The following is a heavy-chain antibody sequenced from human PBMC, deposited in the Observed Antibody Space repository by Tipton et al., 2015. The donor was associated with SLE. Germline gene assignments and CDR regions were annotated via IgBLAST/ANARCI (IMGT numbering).Heavy chain of an antibody. V-gene: IGHV3-48*03. J-gene: IGHJ1*01. CDR1: GFRFSNYE. CDR3: ARYSRLAWDIQH. Sequence: SLRLSCAASGFRFSNYEMNWVRQAPGKGLEWISYISSSGVTIYYADSVKGRFTISRDNAKNSLYLQMNSLKAEDTALYYCARYSRLAWDIQHWGQGTLVTVSS. CDR2: ISSSGVTI. D-gene: IGHD1-26*01.